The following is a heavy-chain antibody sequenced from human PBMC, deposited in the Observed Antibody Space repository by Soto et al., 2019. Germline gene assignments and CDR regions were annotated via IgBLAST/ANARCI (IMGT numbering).Heavy chain of an antibody. CDR3: ARRKSSSALYYGMDV. D-gene: IGHD6-6*01. Sequence: GESLKISCKGPGYSFTSYWISWVRQMPEKGLEWMGRIDPSDSYTNYSPSFQGHVTISADKSISTAYLQWSSLKASDTAMYYCARRKSSSALYYGMDVWGQGTTVTVSS. V-gene: IGHV5-10-1*01. CDR2: IDPSDSYT. CDR1: GYSFTSYW. J-gene: IGHJ6*02.